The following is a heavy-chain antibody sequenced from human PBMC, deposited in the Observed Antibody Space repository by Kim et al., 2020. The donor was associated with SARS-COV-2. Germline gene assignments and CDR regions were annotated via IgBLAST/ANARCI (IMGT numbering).Heavy chain of an antibody. CDR3: AKGSLPNRPSVDS. CDR1: GFTFSNCA. CDR2: ISGSGLST. J-gene: IGHJ4*02. V-gene: IGHV3-23*01. D-gene: IGHD2-15*01. Sequence: GGSLRLSCAASGFTFSNCAMTWVRQAPGKGLEWVSGISGSGLSTCYADSVKGRFTISRENSKNTLYLQMNSLRAEDTAVYYCAKGSLPNRPSVDSWGQGTLLTVSS.